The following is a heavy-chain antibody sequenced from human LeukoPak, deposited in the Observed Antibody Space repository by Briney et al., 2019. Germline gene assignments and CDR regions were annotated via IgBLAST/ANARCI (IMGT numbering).Heavy chain of an antibody. D-gene: IGHD1-1*01. Sequence: SETLSLTCTVSGGSISSYYWSWIRQPAGKGLEWIGRIYISGSTNYNPSLKSRVTMSVDTSKNQFSLKLSSVTAADTAVYYCARDRGTWNDDGFDYWGQGTLVAVSS. CDR3: ARDRGTWNDDGFDY. V-gene: IGHV4-4*07. J-gene: IGHJ4*02. CDR2: IYISGST. CDR1: GGSISSYY.